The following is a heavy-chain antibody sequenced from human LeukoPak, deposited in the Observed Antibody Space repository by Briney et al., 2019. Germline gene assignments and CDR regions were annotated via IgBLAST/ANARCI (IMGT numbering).Heavy chain of an antibody. CDR3: AKPYYYDGSGYYY. Sequence: PGGSLRLSCAASGFTFSTYWMTWVRQAPGRGLEWVSSISSSSSYIYYADSVKGRFTISRDNAKNSLYLQMNSLRAEDTAVYYCAKPYYYDGSGYYYWGQGTLVTVSS. CDR1: GFTFSTYW. CDR2: ISSSSSYI. J-gene: IGHJ4*02. D-gene: IGHD3-22*01. V-gene: IGHV3-21*01.